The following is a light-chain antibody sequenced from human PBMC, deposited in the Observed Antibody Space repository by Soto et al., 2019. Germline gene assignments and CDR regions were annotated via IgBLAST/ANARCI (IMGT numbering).Light chain of an antibody. V-gene: IGLV1-40*01. CDR3: QSYDNDLSGWV. J-gene: IGLJ3*02. Sequence: QSVLTQPPSVSGAPGQRVTMSCTGSRSNIGAGYDVHWYQQFPGKAPKLFMYGNNNRPSGVPDRFSGSKSGTSVSLAITGLQAEDEADYYCQSYDNDLSGWVFGGGTKVTVL. CDR1: RSNIGAGYD. CDR2: GNN.